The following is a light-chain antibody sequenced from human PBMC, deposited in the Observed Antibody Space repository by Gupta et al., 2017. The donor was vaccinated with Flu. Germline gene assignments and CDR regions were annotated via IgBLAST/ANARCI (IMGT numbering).Light chain of an antibody. CDR2: AAS. CDR1: QGISSW. Sequence: GDRATITCRASQGISSWLAWYQQKPGKAPKLLIYAASTLESGIPARFSGSGSGTEFTLTISSLQPEDFASYYCQQSNSWPWTFGQGTKVEIK. CDR3: QQSNSWPWT. V-gene: IGKV1-5*01. J-gene: IGKJ1*01.